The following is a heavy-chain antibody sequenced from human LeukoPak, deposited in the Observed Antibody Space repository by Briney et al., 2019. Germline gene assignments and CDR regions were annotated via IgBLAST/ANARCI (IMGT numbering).Heavy chain of an antibody. V-gene: IGHV3-11*01. J-gene: IGHJ4*02. Sequence: GGSLRLSCAASGFTFSDYYMSWIRQAPGKGLEWVSYISSSGSTIYYADSVKGRFTISRDNAKNSLYLQMNSLRAEDTAVYYCAREYSYSSSWAFDYWGQGTLVTVSS. CDR1: GFTFSDYY. CDR3: AREYSYSSSWAFDY. CDR2: ISSSGSTI. D-gene: IGHD6-13*01.